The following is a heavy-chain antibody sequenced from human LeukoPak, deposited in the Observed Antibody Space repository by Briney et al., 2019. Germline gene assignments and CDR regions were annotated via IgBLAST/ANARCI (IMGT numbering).Heavy chain of an antibody. V-gene: IGHV3-48*01. D-gene: IGHD5-24*01. J-gene: IGHJ5*01. CDR2: INSGGSAV. CDR3: ARAGSRGDWFDY. Sequence: GGSLRLSCAASGFTFSTYNMLWVRQTPGKGLEWLFYINSGGSAVHYADSVKDRFTFSRDNAKNSLYLQMNSLRVEDTGIYYCARAGSRGDWFDYWGPGTRVTVSS. CDR1: GFTFSTYN.